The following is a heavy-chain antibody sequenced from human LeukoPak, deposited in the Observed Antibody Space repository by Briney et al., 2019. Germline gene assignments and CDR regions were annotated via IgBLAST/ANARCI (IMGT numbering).Heavy chain of an antibody. Sequence: PGGSLRLSCAASGFTVSSNYMSWVRQAPGEGLEWVSLIYSDGSTYYADSVRGRFTISRDNSKNTLYLQMNSLRAEDTAFYYCARGCSSTSCYGFAYWGQGTLVTVSS. CDR2: IYSDGST. J-gene: IGHJ4*02. CDR1: GFTVSSNY. D-gene: IGHD2-2*01. V-gene: IGHV3-66*01. CDR3: ARGCSSTSCYGFAY.